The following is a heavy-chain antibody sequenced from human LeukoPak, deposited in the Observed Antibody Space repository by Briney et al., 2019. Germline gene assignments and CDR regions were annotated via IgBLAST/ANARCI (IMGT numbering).Heavy chain of an antibody. V-gene: IGHV3-7*01. D-gene: IGHD3-22*01. Sequence: SGGSLRLSCVGSGFTFSTYWMTWVRQAPGPGLVWVVSIMQDGSQKYYVDSVKGRFTISRDNAKNSLYLQMDSLRVEDTAVYYCARYFNSNGYSSLRGDYWGQGTLVTVSS. CDR3: ARYFNSNGYSSLRGDY. CDR1: GFTFSTYW. CDR2: IMQDGSQK. J-gene: IGHJ4*02.